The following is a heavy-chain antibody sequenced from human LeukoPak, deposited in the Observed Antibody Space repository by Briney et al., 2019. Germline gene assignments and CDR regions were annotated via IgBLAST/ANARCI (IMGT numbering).Heavy chain of an antibody. D-gene: IGHD5-18*01. J-gene: IGHJ4*02. V-gene: IGHV3-23*01. CDR3: AKIRGYSYGYGDY. CDR2: ISDSGSNT. Sequence: GGSLRLPCVASGFTFSTYAMSWVRQAPGKGLEWVSDISDSGSNTYYADSVKGRFTISRDNSKNTLYLQMSSLRAEDTAVYFCAKIRGYSYGYGDYWGQGTLVTVSS. CDR1: GFTFSTYA.